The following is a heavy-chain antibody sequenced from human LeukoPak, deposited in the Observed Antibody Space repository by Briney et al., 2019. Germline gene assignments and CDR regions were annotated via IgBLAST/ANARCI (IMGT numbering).Heavy chain of an antibody. D-gene: IGHD6-13*01. CDR3: ARTYGSSGLGYFDL. J-gene: IGHJ2*01. CDR2: IYYSGST. Sequence: SEALSLTCTVSGGSISSYCWSWIRQPPGKGLEWIGYIYYSGSTNYSPSLKSRLTISVDTSKNQFSLKLSSVTAADTAVYYCARTYGSSGLGYFDLWGRGTLVTVSS. CDR1: GGSISSYC. V-gene: IGHV4-59*01.